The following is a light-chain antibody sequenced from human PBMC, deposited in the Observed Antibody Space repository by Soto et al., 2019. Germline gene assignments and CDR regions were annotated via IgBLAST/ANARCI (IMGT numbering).Light chain of an antibody. CDR3: QQYGRSPYT. CDR2: VAS. CDR1: QSVSSSY. Sequence: EIVLTQSPGTLSLSPGERATLSCRASQSVSSSYLAWYQQKPGQAPRLLIYVASSRATGIPDRFSGSGSGTDFTITISRLEPDDFAVYYCQQYGRSPYTVGQGTKLEIK. J-gene: IGKJ2*01. V-gene: IGKV3-20*01.